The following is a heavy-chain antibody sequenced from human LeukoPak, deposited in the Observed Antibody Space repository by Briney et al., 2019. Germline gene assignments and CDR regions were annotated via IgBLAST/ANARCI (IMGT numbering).Heavy chain of an antibody. CDR2: ISYDGSNK. Sequence: GRSLRLSCAASGFTFSSYALYWVRQAPGKGLEWVAVISYDGSNKYYADSVEGRFTTSRDNSKNTLYLQMNSLRAEDTALYYCARDSAAVFDYWGQGTLVTVSS. CDR1: GFTFSSYA. D-gene: IGHD6-13*01. J-gene: IGHJ4*02. CDR3: ARDSAAVFDY. V-gene: IGHV3-30*04.